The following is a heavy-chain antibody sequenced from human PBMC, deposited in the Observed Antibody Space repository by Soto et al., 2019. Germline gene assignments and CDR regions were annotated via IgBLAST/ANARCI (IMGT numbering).Heavy chain of an antibody. V-gene: IGHV1-18*01. Sequence: QVQLVQSGAEVKKPGASVKVSCKASGYTFTSYGXXXXXXXXGQGLEWMGWISACNGNTNYAQKLQGRVTMTTDTXXXXXXXXXXXXRXXDTXXXXXXXXXXPPREWGQGTLVTVSS. J-gene: IGHJ4*02. CDR3: XXXXXPPRE. CDR1: GYTFTSYG. CDR2: ISACNGNT.